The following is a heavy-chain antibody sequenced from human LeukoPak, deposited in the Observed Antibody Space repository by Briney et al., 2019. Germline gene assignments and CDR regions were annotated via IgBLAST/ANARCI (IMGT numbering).Heavy chain of an antibody. V-gene: IGHV3-73*01. CDR3: TRGIGYCSGGSCYFDY. Sequence: GGSLRLSCAASGFTFSGSAMHWVRQASGKGLEWVGRIRSKANSYATAYAASVKGRFTISRGDSKNAAYLQMNSLKTEDTAVYYCTRGIGYCSGGSCYFDYWGQGTLVTVSS. CDR2: IRSKANSYAT. D-gene: IGHD2-15*01. CDR1: GFTFSGSA. J-gene: IGHJ4*02.